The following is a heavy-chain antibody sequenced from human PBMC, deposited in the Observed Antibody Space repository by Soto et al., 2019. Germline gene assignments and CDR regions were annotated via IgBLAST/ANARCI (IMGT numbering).Heavy chain of an antibody. J-gene: IGHJ4*02. CDR1: GYTFTAYY. V-gene: IGHV1-2*02. CDR2: INPNSGGA. CDR3: AVAEKWNNLFDY. Sequence: ASVKVSCKASGYTFTAYYIYWVRQAPGQGLEWMGWINPNSGGANYAQKFQGRVTMTRDTSISTAYMELSRLTSDDTAVYYCAVAEKWNNLFDYWGQGTLVTVSS. D-gene: IGHD1-1*01.